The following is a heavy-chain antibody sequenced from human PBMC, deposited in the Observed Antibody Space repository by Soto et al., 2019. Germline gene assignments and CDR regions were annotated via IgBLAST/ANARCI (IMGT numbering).Heavy chain of an antibody. Sequence: NPSETLSLTCAVYGGSFNGYYWSWVRQPPGKGLEWIGEINHGGTTNNHPSLTSRVTISVDTSKNQFSLKLSSVTAADTAVYYCARGFGGSIFGILSNFYYYAMDVWGQGTPVTVSS. CDR2: INHGGTT. V-gene: IGHV4-34*01. CDR3: ARGFGGSIFGILSNFYYYAMDV. CDR1: GGSFNGYY. D-gene: IGHD3-3*01. J-gene: IGHJ6*02.